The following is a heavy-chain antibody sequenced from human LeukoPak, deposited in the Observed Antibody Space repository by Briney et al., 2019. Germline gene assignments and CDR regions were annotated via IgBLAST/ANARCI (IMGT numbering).Heavy chain of an antibody. D-gene: IGHD2-15*01. CDR2: IIPIFGTA. CDR1: GYTLTSYD. V-gene: IGHV1-69*13. J-gene: IGHJ6*02. CDR3: ARHRALGQIPRTPYYYYGMDV. Sequence: SVKVSCKASGYTLTSYDISWVRQAPGQGLEWMGGIIPIFGTANYAQKFQGRVTITADESTSTAYMELSSLRSEDTAVYYCARHRALGQIPRTPYYYYGMDVWGQGTTVTVSS.